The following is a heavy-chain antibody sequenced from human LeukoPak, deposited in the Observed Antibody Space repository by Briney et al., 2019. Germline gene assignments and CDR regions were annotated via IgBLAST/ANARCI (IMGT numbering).Heavy chain of an antibody. D-gene: IGHD3-22*01. V-gene: IGHV4-59*01. Sequence: SETLSLTCTVSGGSISSYYWSWIRQPPGKGLEWIGYIYYSGSTNYNPSLKSRVPISVDTSKNQSSLKLSSVTAADTAVYYCARADYYDSSGYYYGPPGDDAFDIWGQGTMVTVSS. J-gene: IGHJ3*02. CDR2: IYYSGST. CDR3: ARADYYDSSGYYYGPPGDDAFDI. CDR1: GGSISSYY.